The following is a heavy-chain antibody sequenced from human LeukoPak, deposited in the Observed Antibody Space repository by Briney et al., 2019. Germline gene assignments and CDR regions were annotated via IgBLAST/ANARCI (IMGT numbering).Heavy chain of an antibody. V-gene: IGHV5-51*01. J-gene: IGHJ3*02. CDR2: IYPGDSDT. D-gene: IGHD5-18*01. CDR3: ARRPPELYSYAFDI. Sequence: GESLKISRKGSGYSFTSYWIGWVRQMPGKGLDWMGIIYPGDSDTRYSPSFQGQVTISADKSISTAYLQWSSLKASDTAMYYCARRPPELYSYAFDIWGQGTMVTVSS. CDR1: GYSFTSYW.